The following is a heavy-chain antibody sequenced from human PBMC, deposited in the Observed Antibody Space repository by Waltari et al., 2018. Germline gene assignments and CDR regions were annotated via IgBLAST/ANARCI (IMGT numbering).Heavy chain of an antibody. CDR1: GYSISSGYY. V-gene: IGHV4-38-2*01. Sequence: QVQLPESGPGLVKPPETLSLTCPVSGYSISSGYYSGWIRQPPGKGLEWIGSIYHSGSTYYNPSLKSRVTISVDTSKNQFSLKLSSVTAADTAVYYCARHPVAGDFDYWGQGTLVTVSS. J-gene: IGHJ4*02. CDR3: ARHPVAGDFDY. CDR2: IYHSGST. D-gene: IGHD6-19*01.